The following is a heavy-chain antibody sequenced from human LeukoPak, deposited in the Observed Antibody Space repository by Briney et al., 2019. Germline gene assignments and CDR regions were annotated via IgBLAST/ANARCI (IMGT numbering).Heavy chain of an antibody. V-gene: IGHV3-30*04. J-gene: IGHJ4*02. CDR3: ARVVGAMGYFDY. D-gene: IGHD1-26*01. CDR1: EFASGSYA. CDR2: ISYDGSNK. Sequence: PGGPLSPSCAASEFASGSYAMPWVRQAQGRGLEGWAVISYDGSNKYYADSVKGRFTISRDNSKNTLYLQMNSLRAEDTAVYYCARVVGAMGYFDYWGQGTLVTVSS.